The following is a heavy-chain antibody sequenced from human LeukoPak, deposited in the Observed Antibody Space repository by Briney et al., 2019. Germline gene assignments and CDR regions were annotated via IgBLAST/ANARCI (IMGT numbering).Heavy chain of an antibody. D-gene: IGHD3-22*01. J-gene: IGHJ4*02. CDR3: ARVRSYDSSGYPLDY. V-gene: IGHV1-18*01. Sequence: GASVKVSCKASGYTFTSYGISWVRQAPGQGLEWMGWISAYNGNTNYAQKLQGRVTMTTDTSTSTAYMELRSLRSDDTAVYYCARVRSYDSSGYPLDYWGQGTPVTVSS. CDR2: ISAYNGNT. CDR1: GYTFTSYG.